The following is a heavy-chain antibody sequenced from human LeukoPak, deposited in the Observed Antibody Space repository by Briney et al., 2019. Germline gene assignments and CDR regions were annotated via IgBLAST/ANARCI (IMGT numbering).Heavy chain of an antibody. CDR3: ARYYYDSSGYSPFDY. Sequence: ASVKVSCKASGYTFTSYGISWVRQAPGQGLEWMGWISAYNGNTNYAQKFQGRVTMTRDTSISTAYMELSRLRSDDTAVYYCARYYYDSSGYSPFDYWGQGTLVTVSS. V-gene: IGHV1-18*01. CDR1: GYTFTSYG. J-gene: IGHJ4*02. CDR2: ISAYNGNT. D-gene: IGHD3-22*01.